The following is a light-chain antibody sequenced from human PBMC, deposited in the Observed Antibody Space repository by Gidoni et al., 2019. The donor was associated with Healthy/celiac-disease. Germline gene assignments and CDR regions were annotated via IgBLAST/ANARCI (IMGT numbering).Light chain of an antibody. CDR2: AAS. V-gene: IGKV1-39*01. CDR1: QSISSY. J-gene: IGKJ4*01. CDR3: QQSDSTPLT. Sequence: DLQMPQSPSSLSASVGDRVTITCRASQSISSYLNWYQQKPGKAPKLLIYAASSLQRGVPSRFSGSGSGTDFTLTISSLQPEDFATYYCQQSDSTPLTFGGGTKVEIK.